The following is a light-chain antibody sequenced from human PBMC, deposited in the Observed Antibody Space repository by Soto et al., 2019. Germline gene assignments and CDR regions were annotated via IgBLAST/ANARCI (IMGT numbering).Light chain of an antibody. CDR1: QGIGNY. V-gene: IGKV1-27*01. CDR2: AAS. J-gene: IGKJ1*01. Sequence: DIQMTQSPSSLSASLGDRVTITCRASQGIGNYLAWYQLQPGKVPKLLIYAASTLQPGVPSRFSGSGSGTDFTLTISSLQPEDVATYFCQKYNSAPRTFGQGTKVEI. CDR3: QKYNSAPRT.